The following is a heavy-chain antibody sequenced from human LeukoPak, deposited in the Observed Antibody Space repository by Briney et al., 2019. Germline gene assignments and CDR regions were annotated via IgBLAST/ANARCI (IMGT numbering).Heavy chain of an antibody. Sequence: ASVKVSCKASGYTFTSYGISWVRQAPGQGLEWMGWISAYNGDTNYAQKLQGRVTMTTDTSTSTACMELRSLRSDDTAVYYCARTPVGFNTVTPTDVHYWGQGTPVTVSS. V-gene: IGHV1-18*01. CDR2: ISAYNGDT. CDR1: GYTFTSYG. J-gene: IGHJ4*02. D-gene: IGHD4-17*01. CDR3: ARTPVGFNTVTPTDVHY.